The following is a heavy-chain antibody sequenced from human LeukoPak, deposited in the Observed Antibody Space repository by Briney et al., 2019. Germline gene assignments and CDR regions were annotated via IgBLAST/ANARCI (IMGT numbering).Heavy chain of an antibody. CDR3: ARVSGWQGYCYYMDV. D-gene: IGHD5-24*01. CDR1: GGTFSSYA. CDR2: IIPIFGTA. V-gene: IGHV1-69*05. J-gene: IGHJ6*03. Sequence: SVKVSCKASGGTFSSYAISWVRQAPGQGLEWMGGIIPIFGTANYAQKFQGRVTITTDESTSTAYMELSSLRSEDTAVYYCARVSGWQGYCYYMDVWGKGTTVTVSS.